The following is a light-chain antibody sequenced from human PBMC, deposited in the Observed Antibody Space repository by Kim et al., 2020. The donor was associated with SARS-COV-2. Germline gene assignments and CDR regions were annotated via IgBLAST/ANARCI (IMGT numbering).Light chain of an antibody. CDR1: QSISSY. CDR2: AAS. V-gene: IGKV1-39*01. J-gene: IGKJ2*01. CDR3: QQSYSTPYT. Sequence: DIQMTQSPSSLSASAGDRVTITCRASQSISSYLNWYQQKPGKAPKLLMYAASSLQSGVPSRFSGGGSGTDFTLTISSLQPEDFATYHCQQSYSTPYTFGQGTKLEI.